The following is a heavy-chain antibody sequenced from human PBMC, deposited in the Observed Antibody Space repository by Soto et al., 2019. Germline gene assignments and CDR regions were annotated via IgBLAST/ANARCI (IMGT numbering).Heavy chain of an antibody. CDR3: AREGSSSMDPFDY. Sequence: WETLSLTCTVSGGSISSYYWSWIRQPPGKGLEWIGYIYYSGSTNYNPSLKSRVIISVDTSKNQFSLKLSSVTAADTAVYYCAREGSSSMDPFDYWGQGTLVTVSS. D-gene: IGHD6-6*01. V-gene: IGHV4-59*01. J-gene: IGHJ4*02. CDR1: GGSISSYY. CDR2: IYYSGST.